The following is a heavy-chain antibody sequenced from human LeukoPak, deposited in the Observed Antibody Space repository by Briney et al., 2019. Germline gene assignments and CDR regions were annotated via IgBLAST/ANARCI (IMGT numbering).Heavy chain of an antibody. Sequence: PGGSLRLSCAASGFTFSRDSMNWVRQAPGKGLEWVSYISSASRTIYYTDSVKGRFTISRDDAQNSLYLQMHSLRVDDTAVYYCASDSSSWGLFDHWGQGTLVTVSS. CDR3: ASDSSSWGLFDH. CDR2: ISSASRTI. V-gene: IGHV3-48*04. D-gene: IGHD3-22*01. J-gene: IGHJ4*02. CDR1: GFTFSRDS.